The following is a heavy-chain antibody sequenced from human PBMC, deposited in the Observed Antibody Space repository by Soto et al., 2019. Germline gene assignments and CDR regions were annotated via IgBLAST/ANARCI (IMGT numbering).Heavy chain of an antibody. V-gene: IGHV4-39*01. D-gene: IGHD6-19*01. CDR3: ARFIIAVAGYDY. Sequence: SETLSLTCTVSGGSISSSSYYWGWIRQPPGKGLEWIGSIYYSGSTYYNPSLKSRVTISVDTSKNQFSLKLSSVTAADTAVYYCARFIIAVAGYDYWGQGTLVTVSS. CDR2: IYYSGST. J-gene: IGHJ4*02. CDR1: GGSISSSSYY.